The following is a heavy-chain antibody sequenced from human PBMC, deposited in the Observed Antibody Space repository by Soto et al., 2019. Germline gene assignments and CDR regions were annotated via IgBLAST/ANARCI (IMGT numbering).Heavy chain of an antibody. J-gene: IGHJ4*02. V-gene: IGHV1-18*01. CDR2: ISVYNGNT. CDR1: GYTFTNFG. D-gene: IGHD4-17*01. CDR3: ERASTVTTPADY. Sequence: QVQLVQSGAEVKKPGASVKVSCKASGYTFTNFGIGWVRQAPAQGPEWMGWISVYNGNTYYAQKLQGRVTMTTDTATSTDYMELRSLRSDDTAVYYCERASTVTTPADYWGQGTLVTVSS.